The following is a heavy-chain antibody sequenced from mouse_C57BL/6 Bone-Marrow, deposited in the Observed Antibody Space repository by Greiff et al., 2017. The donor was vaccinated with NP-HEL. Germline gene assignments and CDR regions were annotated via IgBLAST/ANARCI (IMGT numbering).Heavy chain of an antibody. CDR3: ARRYYEVYYAMDY. CDR1: GFTFSDYY. Sequence: EVKLVESVGGLVQPGGSLKLSCAASGFTFSDYYMYWVRQTPEKRLEWVAYISNGGGSTYYPDTVKGRFTISRDNAKTTLYLQMSRLKSDDTAMYYCARRYYEVYYAMDYWGQETSVTVSS. D-gene: IGHD2-4*01. J-gene: IGHJ4*01. V-gene: IGHV5-12*01. CDR2: ISNGGGST.